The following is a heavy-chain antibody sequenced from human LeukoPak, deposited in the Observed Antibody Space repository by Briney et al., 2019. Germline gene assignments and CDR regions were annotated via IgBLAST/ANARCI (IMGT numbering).Heavy chain of an antibody. J-gene: IGHJ4*02. CDR2: INHSGST. CDR3: ARGRSSGLSSSIDS. V-gene: IGHV4-34*01. Sequence: PSETLSLTCAVYGGSFCRYYWSWIHQPPGKGLEWIGEINHSGSTNYNPSLKSRVTISIDTSKNQFSLKLSSVTAADTAIYYCARGRSSGLSSSIDSWGQGSLVTVSS. D-gene: IGHD6-19*01. CDR1: GGSFCRYY.